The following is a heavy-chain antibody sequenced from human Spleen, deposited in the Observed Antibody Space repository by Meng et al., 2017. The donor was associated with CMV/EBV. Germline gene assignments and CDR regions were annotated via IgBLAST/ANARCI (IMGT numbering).Heavy chain of an antibody. CDR3: TTSLMGGGYSYGYYYYYGMDV. Sequence: GESLKISCAASGFTFSNYWMSWVRQAPGKGLEWVGRIKSKTDGGTTDYAAPVKGRFTISRDDSKNTLYLQMNSLKTEDTAVYYCTTSLMGGGYSYGYYYYYGMDVWGQGTTVTVSS. CDR1: GFTFSNYW. D-gene: IGHD5-18*01. CDR2: IKSKTDGGTT. V-gene: IGHV3-15*01. J-gene: IGHJ6*02.